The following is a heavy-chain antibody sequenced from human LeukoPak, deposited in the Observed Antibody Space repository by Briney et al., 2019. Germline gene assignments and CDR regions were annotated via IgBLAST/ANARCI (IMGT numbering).Heavy chain of an antibody. V-gene: IGHV4-39*01. Sequence: PSETLSLTCTVSGGSISSSSYYWGWIRQPPGKGLEWIGSIYYSGRTYYNPSLKSRVTISVDTSKKQFSLKLSSVTAADTAAYYCARHCTGGTWEANWFDPWGQGTLVTVSS. CDR3: ARHCTGGTWEANWFDP. CDR2: IYYSGRT. D-gene: IGHD2-8*02. J-gene: IGHJ5*02. CDR1: GGSISSSSYY.